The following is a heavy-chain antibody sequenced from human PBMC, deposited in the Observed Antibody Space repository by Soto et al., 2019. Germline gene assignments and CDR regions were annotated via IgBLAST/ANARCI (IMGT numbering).Heavy chain of an antibody. CDR1: GFTFSSYS. Sequence: VDLVESGGGLVKPGGSLRLSCAASGFTFSSYSMNWVRQAPGKGLEWVSFISSSSSYIYYADSVKGRFTISRDNAKNSVYLPMNSLRAEDTAVYYCAIVSDDIVLTSEWWGQGTLVTVSS. V-gene: IGHV3-21*01. CDR2: ISSSSSYI. CDR3: AIVSDDIVLTSEW. J-gene: IGHJ4*02. D-gene: IGHD2-8*01.